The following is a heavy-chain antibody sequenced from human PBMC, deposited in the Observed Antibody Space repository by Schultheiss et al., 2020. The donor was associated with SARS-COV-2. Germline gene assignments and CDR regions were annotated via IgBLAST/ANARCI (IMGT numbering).Heavy chain of an antibody. Sequence: SETLSLTCTVSGVSVSTYCWSWIRQHPGKGLEWIGYIDYSGRIFYNPSLKSRLTISVDTSKNQFSLKLSSVTAADTAVYYCARFYDILTGYSDYWGQGTLGTVSS. CDR2: IDYSGRI. J-gene: IGHJ4*02. CDR1: GVSVSTYC. V-gene: IGHV4-30-4*08. CDR3: ARFYDILTGYSDY. D-gene: IGHD3-9*01.